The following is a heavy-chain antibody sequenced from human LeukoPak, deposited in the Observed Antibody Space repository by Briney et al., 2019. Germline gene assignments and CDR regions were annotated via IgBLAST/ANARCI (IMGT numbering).Heavy chain of an antibody. J-gene: IGHJ4*02. V-gene: IGHV3-66*01. CDR2: FYIGGST. Sequence: GGSLRLSCAVSGFTVSDNYMSWVRQAPGKGLEWVSVFYIGGSTYYADSVKGRFTISRDNSKNSVYLQMNSLRVEDTAVYYCARGDGYNFFDHWGQGTLVTVSS. CDR3: ARGDGYNFFDH. D-gene: IGHD5-24*01. CDR1: GFTVSDNY.